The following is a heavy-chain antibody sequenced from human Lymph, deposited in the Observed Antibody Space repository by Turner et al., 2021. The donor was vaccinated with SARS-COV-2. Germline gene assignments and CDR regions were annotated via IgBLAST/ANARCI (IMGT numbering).Heavy chain of an antibody. V-gene: IGHV1-8*01. CDR2: MNPNSGNT. CDR3: ARAAQLTVWFDP. D-gene: IGHD3-9*01. J-gene: IGHJ5*02. CDR1: GYTVTSYD. Sequence: QVQLVQSGAEVKKPGASVTVSCKASGYTVTSYDIHWVRQATGQGLEWMGLMNPNSGNTGYAQKFQGRVTMTRNTSISTAYMKLSSLRSEDTAVYYCARAAQLTVWFDPWGQGTLVTVSS.